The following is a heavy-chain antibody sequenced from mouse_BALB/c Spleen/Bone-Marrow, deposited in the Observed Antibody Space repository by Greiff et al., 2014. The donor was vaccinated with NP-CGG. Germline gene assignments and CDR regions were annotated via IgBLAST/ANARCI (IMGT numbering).Heavy chain of an antibody. CDR2: ISSGGGNT. J-gene: IGHJ3*01. CDR3: ARYGSGTFAY. CDR1: GFTFSSYT. Sequence: EVMLVESGGGLVKPGGSLKLSCAAPGFTFSSYTMSWVRQTPEKRLEWVATISSGGGNTYYPDSVKGRFTISRDNAKNNLYLQMSSLRSEDTALYYCARYGSGTFAYWGQGTLVTVSA. V-gene: IGHV5-9*03. D-gene: IGHD3-1*01.